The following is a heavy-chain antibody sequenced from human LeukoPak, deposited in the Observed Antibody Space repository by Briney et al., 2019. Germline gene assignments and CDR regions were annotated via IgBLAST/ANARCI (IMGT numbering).Heavy chain of an antibody. V-gene: IGHV1-24*01. CDR1: GYTLIELS. Sequence: ASVKVSCKVSGYTLIELSMHWVRQAPGKGLEWMGGFDPEDGETIYAQKFQGRVTMTEDTSTDTAYMELSSLRSEDTAVYYCATDRIYYDFWSGYDYWGQGTLVTVSS. D-gene: IGHD3-3*01. CDR3: ATDRIYYDFWSGYDY. CDR2: FDPEDGET. J-gene: IGHJ4*02.